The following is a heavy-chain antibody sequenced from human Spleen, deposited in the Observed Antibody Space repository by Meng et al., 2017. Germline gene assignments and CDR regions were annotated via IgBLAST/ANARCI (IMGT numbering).Heavy chain of an antibody. D-gene: IGHD6-19*01. J-gene: IGHJ4*02. CDR2: ISANTAKT. V-gene: IGHV1-18*04. CDR1: GYSFTRYA. Sequence: QLRQSGPEVKMPGASVKGSCKPTGYSFTRYAISWGRQAPGQVAEWLGWISANTAKTNYAQKFQDRVTMTTDTSTGTVYTELRVLRSDATAIYYCARIVSGTEGFDYWGRGTLVTVSS. CDR3: ARIVSGTEGFDY.